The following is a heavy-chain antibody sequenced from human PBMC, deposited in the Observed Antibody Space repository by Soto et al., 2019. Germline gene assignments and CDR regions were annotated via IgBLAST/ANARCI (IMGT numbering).Heavy chain of an antibody. Sequence: QVQLGESGGGVVQPGRPLRLSCEAAGLTFSSYGRHGVRRAPGKGRGWVAFIGEDGSNKYYADSVKGRFTISRDNSKNTLYLQMNSLRAEDTAVYYCARDRGGYGTYYFDYWGQGTLVTVSS. CDR2: IGEDGSNK. CDR1: GLTFSSYG. D-gene: IGHD5-12*01. V-gene: IGHV3-33*01. J-gene: IGHJ4*02. CDR3: ARDRGGYGTYYFDY.